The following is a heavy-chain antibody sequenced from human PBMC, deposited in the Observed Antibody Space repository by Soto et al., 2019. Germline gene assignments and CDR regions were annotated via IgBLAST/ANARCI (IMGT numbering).Heavy chain of an antibody. CDR2: INSDGSST. D-gene: IGHD5-18*01. CDR1: GFTFSSYW. CDR3: ARERHSYGYGSSGMDV. V-gene: IGHV3-74*01. Sequence: VSLRLSCAASGFTFSSYWMHWVRQAPGKGLVWVSRINSDGSSTSYADSVKGRFTISRDNDKNTLYLQMNSLRAEDTAVYYCARERHSYGYGSSGMDVWGQGTTVTVSS. J-gene: IGHJ6*02.